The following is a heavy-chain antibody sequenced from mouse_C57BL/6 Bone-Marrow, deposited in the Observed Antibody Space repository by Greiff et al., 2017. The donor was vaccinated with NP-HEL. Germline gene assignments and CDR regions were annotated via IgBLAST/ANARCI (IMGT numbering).Heavy chain of an antibody. D-gene: IGHD2-2*01. CDR2: IDPSDSYT. CDR1: GYTFTSYW. V-gene: IGHV1-59*01. J-gene: IGHJ3*01. CDR3: AGVSTRVKWFAY. Sequence: QVQLKQPGAELVRPGTSVKLSCKASGYTFTSYWMHWVKQRPGQGLEWIGVIDPSDSYTNYNQKFKGKATLTVDTSSSTAYMQLSSLTSEDSAVYYCAGVSTRVKWFAYWGQGTLVTVSA.